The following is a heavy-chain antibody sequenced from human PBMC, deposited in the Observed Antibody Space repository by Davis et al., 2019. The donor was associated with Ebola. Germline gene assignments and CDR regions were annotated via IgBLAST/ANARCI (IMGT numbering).Heavy chain of an antibody. CDR2: INPRGGST. V-gene: IGHV1-46*01. CDR3: DGGSDQRDVAAARPRYYMDV. Sequence: ASVKVSCKASGYTFTSNYMHWVRQAPGQGLAWMGIINPRGGSTSYEQKFQGRVTMTRDTSTSTVYMELSSLRSEDTAVYYCDGGSDQRDVAAARPRYYMDVWGKGTTVTVSS. J-gene: IGHJ6*03. D-gene: IGHD2-2*01. CDR1: GYTFTSNY.